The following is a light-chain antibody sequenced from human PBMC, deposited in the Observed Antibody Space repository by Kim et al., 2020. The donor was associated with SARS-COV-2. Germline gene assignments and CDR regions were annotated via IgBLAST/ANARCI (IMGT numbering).Light chain of an antibody. Sequence: IVMTQSPATLSVSPGERATLSCRASQSVSSNLAWYQQKPGQAPRLLIYGASTRATGIPARLSGSGSGTEFTLTISSLQSEDFAVYYCQQYNNWPPGTFGQGTKVDIK. J-gene: IGKJ1*01. V-gene: IGKV3-15*01. CDR2: GAS. CDR3: QQYNNWPPGT. CDR1: QSVSSN.